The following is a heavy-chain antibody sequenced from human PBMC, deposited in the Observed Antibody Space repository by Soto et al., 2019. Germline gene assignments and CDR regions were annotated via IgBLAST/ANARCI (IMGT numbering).Heavy chain of an antibody. CDR2: ISGSGDYT. J-gene: IGHJ5*01. Sequence: EVQLLESGGGLVHPGGSLRLSCAASGFTFSTYAMSWVRQAPGKGLEWVSAISGSGDYTNHADSVKGRFTISRDNSKNTVYLQMKSLRVEDTAVYYCAKPTGSTSGFDSWGQGTLVTVSS. V-gene: IGHV3-23*01. D-gene: IGHD2-2*01. CDR3: AKPTGSTSGFDS. CDR1: GFTFSTYA.